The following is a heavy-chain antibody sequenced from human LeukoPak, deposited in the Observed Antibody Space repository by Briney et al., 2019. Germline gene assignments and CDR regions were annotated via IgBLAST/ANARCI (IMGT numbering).Heavy chain of an antibody. CDR2: ISAYNGNT. CDR1: GYTFTSYG. Sequence: ASVKVSCKASGYTFTSYGISWVRQAPGQGLEWMGWISAYNGNTNYAQKLQGRVTMTTDTSTSTAYMELRSLRSDDTAVHYCAREGSYYDSSGYYYFGWFDPWGQGTLVTVSS. J-gene: IGHJ5*02. CDR3: AREGSYYDSSGYYYFGWFDP. D-gene: IGHD3-22*01. V-gene: IGHV1-18*01.